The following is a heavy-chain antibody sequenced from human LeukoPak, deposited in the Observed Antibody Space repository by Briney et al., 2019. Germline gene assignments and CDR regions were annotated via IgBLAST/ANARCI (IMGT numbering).Heavy chain of an antibody. Sequence: TASETLSLTCTVSGYSISSGYYWGWIRQPPGKGLEWIGSIYHSGSTYYNPSLKSRVTISVDTSKNQFSLKLSSVTAADTAVYYCARVYTAMAGGYNWFDPWGQGTLVTVSS. V-gene: IGHV4-38-2*02. CDR2: IYHSGST. CDR1: GYSISSGYY. D-gene: IGHD5-18*01. CDR3: ARVYTAMAGGYNWFDP. J-gene: IGHJ5*02.